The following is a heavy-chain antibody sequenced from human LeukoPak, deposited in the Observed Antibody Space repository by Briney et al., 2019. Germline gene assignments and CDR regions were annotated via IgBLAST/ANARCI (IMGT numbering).Heavy chain of an antibody. D-gene: IGHD6-19*01. Sequence: GGSLRLSYAASGFTFSSYSMNWVRQAPGKGLEWVSYISSSSSTIYYADSVKGRFTISRDNSKNTLYLQMNSLRAEDTAVYYCANTDSSGWSDYWGQGTLVTVSS. CDR3: ANTDSSGWSDY. CDR1: GFTFSSYS. J-gene: IGHJ4*02. V-gene: IGHV3-48*01. CDR2: ISSSSSTI.